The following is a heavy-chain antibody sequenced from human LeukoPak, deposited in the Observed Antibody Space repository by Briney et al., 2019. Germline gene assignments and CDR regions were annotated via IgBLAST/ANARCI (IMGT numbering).Heavy chain of an antibody. CDR2: INHSGST. J-gene: IGHJ4*02. CDR1: GGSFSGYY. V-gene: IGHV4-34*01. CDR3: ASSFLSPRRTAARPGY. Sequence: SETLSLTCAVYGGSFSGYYWSWIRQPPGKGLEWIGEINHSGSTNYNPSLKSRVTISVDTSKNQFSLKLSSVTAADTAVYYCASSFLSPRRTAARPGYWGQGTLVTASS. D-gene: IGHD6-6*01.